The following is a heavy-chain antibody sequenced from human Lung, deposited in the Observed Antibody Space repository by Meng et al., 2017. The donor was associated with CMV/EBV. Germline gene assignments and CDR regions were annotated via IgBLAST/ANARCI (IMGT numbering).Heavy chain of an antibody. V-gene: IGHV4-59*01. CDR2: IYYSGST. Sequence: VQLQESGPGCVKPSETRSLTCTVSGGSISSYYWSWIRQPPGKGLEWIGYIYYSGSTNYNPSLKSRVTISVDTSKNQFSLKLSSVTAADTAVYYCAREEGIGGFDPWGQGTLVTVSS. CDR1: GGSISSYY. CDR3: AREEGIGGFDP. J-gene: IGHJ5*02. D-gene: IGHD3-10*01.